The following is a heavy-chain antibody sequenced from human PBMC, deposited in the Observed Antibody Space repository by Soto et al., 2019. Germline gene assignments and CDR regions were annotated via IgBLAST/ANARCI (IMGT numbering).Heavy chain of an antibody. J-gene: IGHJ2*01. CDR1: AYTFTDYY. CDR2: INPNSGGT. V-gene: IGHV1-2*02. D-gene: IGHD6-6*01. CDR3: ASEHHDNSSHSYWYFDL. Sequence: QVPLVQSGAEVKKPGASVKVSCKASAYTFTDYYMHWLRQAPGQGLEWMGWINPNSGGTNYAQRFQGRVTVTRDTSISTAYMELSSLISNDTAVYYCASEHHDNSSHSYWYFDLWGRRTLVTVSS.